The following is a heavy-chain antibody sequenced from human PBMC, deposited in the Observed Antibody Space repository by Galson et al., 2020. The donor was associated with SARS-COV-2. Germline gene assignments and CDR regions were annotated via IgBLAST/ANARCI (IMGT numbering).Heavy chain of an antibody. Sequence: GGSLRLSCAASGFTFSSYGMHWVRQAPGKGLEWVAVISYDGSNKYYADSVKGRFTISRDNSKNTLYLQMNSLRAEDTAVYYCAKEGIDCSSTSCYEGWVYYYYGIDVWGQGTTVTVSS. D-gene: IGHD2-2*01. CDR3: AKEGIDCSSTSCYEGWVYYYYGIDV. V-gene: IGHV3-30*18. J-gene: IGHJ6*02. CDR1: GFTFSSYG. CDR2: ISYDGSNK.